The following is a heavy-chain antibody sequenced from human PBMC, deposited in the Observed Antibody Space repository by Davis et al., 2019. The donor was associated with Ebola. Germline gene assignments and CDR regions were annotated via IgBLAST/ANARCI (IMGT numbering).Heavy chain of an antibody. CDR2: INHSGST. V-gene: IGHV4-34*01. Sequence: PSETLSLTCAVYGGSFSDYYWSWIRQPPGKGLEWIGEINHSGSTNYNPSLKSRVTISVDTSKNQFSLKLTSVTAADTAVYYCARHPDTAMADYYYYGMDVWGQGTTVTVSS. D-gene: IGHD5-18*01. CDR3: ARHPDTAMADYYYYGMDV. CDR1: GGSFSDYY. J-gene: IGHJ6*02.